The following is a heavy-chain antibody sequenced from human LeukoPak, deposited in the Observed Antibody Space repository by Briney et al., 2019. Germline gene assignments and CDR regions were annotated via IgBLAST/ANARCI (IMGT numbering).Heavy chain of an antibody. CDR2: ISSNGGNT. CDR1: GFTFSSYA. Sequence: GGSLRLSCAASGFTFSSYAMHWVRQAPGKGLEYVSAISSNGGNTYYANSVKGRFTISRDNSKNTLYLQMNSLRAEDTAVYYCAKGVHPRYFDWLWGPFDYWGQGTLVTVSS. V-gene: IGHV3-64*01. J-gene: IGHJ4*02. D-gene: IGHD3-9*01. CDR3: AKGVHPRYFDWLWGPFDY.